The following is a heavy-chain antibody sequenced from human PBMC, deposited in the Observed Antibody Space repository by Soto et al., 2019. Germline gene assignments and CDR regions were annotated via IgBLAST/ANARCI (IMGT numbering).Heavy chain of an antibody. CDR2: ISGSGGST. V-gene: IGHV3-23*01. CDR1: GFTFSSYA. CDR3: AKDGGGFGAFDI. Sequence: PGGSLRLSCAASGFTFSSYAMSWVRQAPGKGLEWVSAISGSGGSTYYADSMKGRFTISRDNSKNTLYLQMNSLRAEDTAVYYCAKDGGGFGAFDIWGQGTMVTVSS. D-gene: IGHD3-16*01. J-gene: IGHJ3*02.